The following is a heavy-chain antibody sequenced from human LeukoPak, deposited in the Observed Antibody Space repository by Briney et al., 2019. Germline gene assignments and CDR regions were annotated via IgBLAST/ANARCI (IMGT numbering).Heavy chain of an antibody. J-gene: IGHJ4*02. Sequence: KASETLSLTCTVSGGSISSYYWSWIRQPPGKGLEWIGYIYYSGSTNYNPSLKSRVTISVDTSKNQFSLKLSSVTAADTAVYYCARDDYYGSGSYMDYWGQGTLVTVSS. V-gene: IGHV4-59*12. CDR1: GGSISSYY. CDR2: IYYSGST. CDR3: ARDDYYGSGSYMDY. D-gene: IGHD3-10*01.